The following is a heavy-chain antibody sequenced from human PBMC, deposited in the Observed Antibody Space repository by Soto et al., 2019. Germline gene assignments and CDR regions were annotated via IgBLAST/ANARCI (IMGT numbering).Heavy chain of an antibody. D-gene: IGHD2-2*01. CDR2: IRTKAYGGTA. J-gene: IGHJ4*02. Sequence: GGALRLSCADSGFTCGYYTMSWVRQAPGKGLEWVGFIRTKAYGGTAEYAASVEGRFTISRDDSKSIAYLQMNSLKTEDTAVYYCTRAVVPAAIVDYWGQGTLVTVSS. V-gene: IGHV3-49*04. CDR3: TRAVVPAAIVDY. CDR1: GFTCGYYT.